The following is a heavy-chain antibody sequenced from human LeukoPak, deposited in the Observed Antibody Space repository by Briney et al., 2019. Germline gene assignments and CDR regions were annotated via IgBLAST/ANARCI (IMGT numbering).Heavy chain of an antibody. Sequence: GGSLRLSCAASGFTFSTFSMNWVRQTPGKGLEWVSAISGSGSDIYYADSVKGRFTISRDNPKRSLYLQMNSLRAEDTAVYYCARAEDYWGQGTLVTVSS. J-gene: IGHJ4*02. CDR3: ARAEDY. CDR2: ISGSGSDI. V-gene: IGHV3-21*01. CDR1: GFTFSTFS.